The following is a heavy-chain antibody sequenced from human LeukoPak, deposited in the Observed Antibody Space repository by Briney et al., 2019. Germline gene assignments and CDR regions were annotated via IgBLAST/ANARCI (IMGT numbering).Heavy chain of an antibody. Sequence: GSLRLSCAASGFTFSSYSMNWVRQAPGKGLEWVSSISSSSSYIYCADSVKGRFTISRDNAKNSLYLQMNSLRAEDTAVYYCARDLREYYDSSGYYVYFDYWGQGTLVTVSS. CDR2: ISSSSSYI. D-gene: IGHD3-22*01. CDR3: ARDLREYYDSSGYYVYFDY. CDR1: GFTFSSYS. J-gene: IGHJ4*02. V-gene: IGHV3-21*01.